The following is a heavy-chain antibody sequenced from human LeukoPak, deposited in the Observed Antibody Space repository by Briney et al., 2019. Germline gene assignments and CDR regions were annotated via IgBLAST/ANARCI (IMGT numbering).Heavy chain of an antibody. Sequence: KSSQTLSLTCTVSGGSISSGSYYWSWIRQPPGKGLEWIGEINHSGSTNYNPSLKSRVTISVDTSKNQFSLKLSSVTAADTAVYYCASRRYYYYYMDVWGKGTTVTVSS. CDR2: INHSGST. J-gene: IGHJ6*03. CDR1: GGSISSGSYY. V-gene: IGHV4-39*07. CDR3: ASRRYYYYYMDV.